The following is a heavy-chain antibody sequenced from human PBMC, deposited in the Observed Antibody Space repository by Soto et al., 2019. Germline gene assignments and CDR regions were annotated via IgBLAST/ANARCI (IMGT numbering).Heavy chain of an antibody. Sequence: ASVKVSCKASGGTFSSYAISWVRQAPGQGLEWMGGIIPIFGTASYAQKFQGRVTITADKSTSTAYMELSSLRSEDTAVYYCARDAGYCSSTSCYTTHWFDPWGQGTLVTVSS. CDR3: ARDAGYCSSTSCYTTHWFDP. J-gene: IGHJ5*02. CDR1: GGTFSSYA. CDR2: IIPIFGTA. D-gene: IGHD2-2*02. V-gene: IGHV1-69*06.